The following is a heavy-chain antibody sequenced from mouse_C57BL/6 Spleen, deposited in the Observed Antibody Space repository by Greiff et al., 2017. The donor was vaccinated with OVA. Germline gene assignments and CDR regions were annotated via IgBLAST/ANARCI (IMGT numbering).Heavy chain of an antibody. CDR3: ARHEDPTTVVAPYFDY. CDR1: GYTFTEYT. J-gene: IGHJ2*01. CDR2: FYPGSGSI. D-gene: IGHD1-1*01. V-gene: IGHV1-62-2*01. Sequence: VQLVESGAELVKPGASVKLSCKASGYTFTEYTIHWVKQRSGQGLEWIGWFYPGSGSIKYNEKFKDKATLTADKSSSTVYMELSRLTSEDSAVYFCARHEDPTTVVAPYFDYWGQGTTLTVSS.